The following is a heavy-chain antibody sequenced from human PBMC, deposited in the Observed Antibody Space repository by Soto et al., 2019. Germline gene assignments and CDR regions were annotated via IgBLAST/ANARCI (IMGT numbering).Heavy chain of an antibody. Sequence: VSVKVSCKASGYTFTSYAMHWVRQAPGQRLEWMGWINAGKGNTKYSQKFQGRVTLTRDTSASTAYMELSSLSSEDTAVYYCARAGDDCSTTSCYMIDYWGQGTLVTVSS. V-gene: IGHV1-3*01. CDR1: GYTFTSYA. CDR2: INAGKGNT. J-gene: IGHJ4*02. CDR3: ARAGDDCSTTSCYMIDY. D-gene: IGHD2-2*01.